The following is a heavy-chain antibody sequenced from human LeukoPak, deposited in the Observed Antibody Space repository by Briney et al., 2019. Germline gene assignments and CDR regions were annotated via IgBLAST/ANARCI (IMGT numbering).Heavy chain of an antibody. CDR3: ARELGDHVGRSYRSAPHY. D-gene: IGHD3-16*02. Sequence: GRSPRLSRAASGFTLSSYATHWVRHAPGKGLEWVAVISYDGSNKYYADSVKGRFTISRDNSKNTLYLQMNSLRAEDTAVYYCARELGDHVGRSYRSAPHYWGQGTLGSVSS. CDR1: GFTLSSYA. V-gene: IGHV3-30*14. J-gene: IGHJ4*02. CDR2: ISYDGSNK.